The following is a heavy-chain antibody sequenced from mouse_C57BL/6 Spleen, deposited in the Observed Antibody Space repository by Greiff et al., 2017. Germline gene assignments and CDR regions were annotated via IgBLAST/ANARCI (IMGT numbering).Heavy chain of an antibody. V-gene: IGHV1-74*01. CDR3: TMNALGKGAY. J-gene: IGHJ3*01. CDR2: IHPSDSDT. D-gene: IGHD1-3*01. Sequence: QVQLQQPGAELVKPGASVKVSCKASGYTFTGYWMHWVKQRPGQGLEWIGRIHPSDSDTNYNQKFKGKATLTVDKSSSTAYLQLSILTSEDSAVYCVTMNALGKGAYWGQGTLVTVSA. CDR1: GYTFTGYW.